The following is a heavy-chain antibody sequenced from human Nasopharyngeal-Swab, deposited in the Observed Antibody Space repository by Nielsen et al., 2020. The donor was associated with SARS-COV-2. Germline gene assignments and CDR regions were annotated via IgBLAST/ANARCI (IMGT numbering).Heavy chain of an antibody. CDR3: SRGDEGANYYGMDV. CDR2: INHGGNT. V-gene: IGHV4-34*01. J-gene: IGHJ6*02. Sequence: GSLRLSCAGSGFTFGSFGMTWVRQAPGKGLEWIGEINHGGNTNYTPSLKSRVTILVDTSKNQFSLKLASVTAADTALYYCSRGDEGANYYGMDVWGQGTTVTVSS. D-gene: IGHD3-16*01. CDR1: GFTFGSFG.